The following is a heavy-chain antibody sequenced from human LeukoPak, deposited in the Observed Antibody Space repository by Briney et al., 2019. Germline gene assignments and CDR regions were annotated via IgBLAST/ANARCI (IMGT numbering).Heavy chain of an antibody. CDR1: GYSFTTYW. D-gene: IGHD3-22*01. CDR2: IYPGDSDT. CDR3: ARRAYYYDSSGYYYSRFDY. Sequence: GESLKISCQGSGYSFTTYWIGWVRQMPGKGLEWMGIIYPGDSDTRYSPSFQGQVTISADKSISTAYLQWSSLKASDTAMYYCARRAYYYDSSGYYYSRFDYWGQGTLVTVSS. J-gene: IGHJ4*02. V-gene: IGHV5-51*01.